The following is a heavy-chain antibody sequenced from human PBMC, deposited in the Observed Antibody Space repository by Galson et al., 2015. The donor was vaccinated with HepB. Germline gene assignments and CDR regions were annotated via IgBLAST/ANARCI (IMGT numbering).Heavy chain of an antibody. V-gene: IGHV4-59*11. CDR2: VYYGGNT. Sequence: SETLSLTCSVSGGSISPHYWSWIRQPPGKGLEWIGYVYYGGNTNYNPSLKSRVTISIDTSKNQVSLKVSSVTAADTAVYYCAREGYCNTTSCGNWFDLWGQGTLVTVSS. D-gene: IGHD2-2*01. CDR1: GGSISPHY. CDR3: AREGYCNTTSCGNWFDL. J-gene: IGHJ5*02.